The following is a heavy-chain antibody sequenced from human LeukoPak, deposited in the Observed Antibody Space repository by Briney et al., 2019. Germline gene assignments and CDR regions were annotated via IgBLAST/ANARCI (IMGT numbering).Heavy chain of an antibody. CDR3: AKDVAYTFDY. CDR2: IHYDGYTT. J-gene: IGHJ4*02. CDR1: GFTFTFYA. V-gene: IGHV3-30*02. D-gene: IGHD3-16*01. Sequence: GGSLRLSCAASGFTFTFYAMSWVRQAPGSGLEWVAYIHYDGYTTNYADSVKGRFTISRENFKNTLYLQMNSLRTEDTAVYYCAKDVAYTFDYWGQGTLVTVSA.